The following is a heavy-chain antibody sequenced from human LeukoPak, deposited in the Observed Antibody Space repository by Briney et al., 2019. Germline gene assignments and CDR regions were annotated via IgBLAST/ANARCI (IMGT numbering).Heavy chain of an antibody. Sequence: ASVKISCKVSGYTFTDYYMHWVQQAPGKGLEWMGLVDPEDGETIYAEKFQGRVTITADTSTDTAYMELSSLRSKDTAVYYCATGRVGATCCWFDPWGQGTLVTVSS. CDR2: VDPEDGET. J-gene: IGHJ5*02. CDR1: GYTFTDYY. D-gene: IGHD1-26*01. V-gene: IGHV1-69-2*01. CDR3: ATGRVGATCCWFDP.